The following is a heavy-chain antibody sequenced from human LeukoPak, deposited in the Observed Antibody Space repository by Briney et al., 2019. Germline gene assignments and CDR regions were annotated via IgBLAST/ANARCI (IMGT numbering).Heavy chain of an antibody. CDR2: IYHSGST. V-gene: IGHV4-30-2*01. D-gene: IGHD6-13*01. CDR1: GGSISSGGYS. Sequence: PSQTLSLTCAVSGGSISSGGYSWSWIRQPPGKGLEWIGYIYHSGSTYYNPSPKSRVTISVDRSKNQFSLKLSSVTAADTAVYYCARVAGIAAAGTDYFDYWGQGTLVTVSS. CDR3: ARVAGIAAAGTDYFDY. J-gene: IGHJ4*02.